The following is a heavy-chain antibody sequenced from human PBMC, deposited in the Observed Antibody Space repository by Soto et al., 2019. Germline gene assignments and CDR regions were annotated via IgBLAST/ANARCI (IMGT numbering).Heavy chain of an antibody. CDR2: MNPYSGNT. J-gene: IGHJ4*02. V-gene: IGHV1-8*01. Sequence: ASVKVSCKASGYTFTTYDISWVRQATGQGLEWMGWMNPYSGNTGYAQKFQGRVTVTRNTSISTVYMELSGLGPDDTAVYYCARRKERSGPHYFDYWGQGTLVTVSS. CDR1: GYTFTTYD. D-gene: IGHD6-25*01. CDR3: ARRKERSGPHYFDY.